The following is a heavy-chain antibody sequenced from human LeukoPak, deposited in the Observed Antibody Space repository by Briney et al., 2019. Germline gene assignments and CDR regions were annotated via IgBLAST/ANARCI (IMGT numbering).Heavy chain of an antibody. CDR2: IYYSGST. CDR1: GGSISSYY. J-gene: IGHJ4*02. Sequence: PSETLSLTCTVPGGSISSYYWSWIRQPPGKGLEWIGYIYYSGSTNYNPSLKSRVTISVDTSKNQFSLKLSSVTAADTAVYYCARGPAASYYYGSGSYFVPFDYWGQGTLVTVSS. V-gene: IGHV4-59*01. D-gene: IGHD3-10*01. CDR3: ARGPAASYYYGSGSYFVPFDY.